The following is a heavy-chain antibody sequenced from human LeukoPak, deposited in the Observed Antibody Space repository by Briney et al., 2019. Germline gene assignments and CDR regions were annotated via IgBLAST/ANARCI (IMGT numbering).Heavy chain of an antibody. CDR2: IYYSGNA. Sequence: KTSETLSLTCTVSGGSVTSGSHYWSWVRQPPGRGLEWIGNIYYSGNANYNPSLKSRVTMSVDRSKNQLSLKLSSVTAADTAVYYCAGVQSQNYYAMDVWGQGTTVTVSS. CDR3: AGVQSQNYYAMDV. CDR1: GGSVTSGSHY. V-gene: IGHV4-61*01. J-gene: IGHJ6*02.